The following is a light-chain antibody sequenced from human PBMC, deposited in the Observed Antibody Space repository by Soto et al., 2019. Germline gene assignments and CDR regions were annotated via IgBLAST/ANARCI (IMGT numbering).Light chain of an antibody. CDR1: SSDVGEENY. CDR2: DVS. CDR3: SSFAGSPVV. V-gene: IGLV2-8*01. J-gene: IGLJ2*01. Sequence: QSVLTQPPSASGSPGQSVTITCSGTSSDVGEENYVSWYQQHPAKVPKLILYDVSKRPSGVPDRFSGSRSGNTASLTVSGLQAEDEADYYCSSFAGSPVVFGGGTKLPVL.